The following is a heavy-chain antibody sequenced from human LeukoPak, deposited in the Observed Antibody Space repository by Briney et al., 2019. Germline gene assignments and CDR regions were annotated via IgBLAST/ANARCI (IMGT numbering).Heavy chain of an antibody. V-gene: IGHV4-4*07. CDR1: GGSISIYY. CDR2: IYTSGST. Sequence: SETLSPTCTVSGGSISIYYWRWIRQPAGKGLEWIGLIYTSGSTNYNPSLRSRVTMSVDTSKNQFSLKLSSVTAADMAVYYCARDGGSTGYFDCWGQGTLVTVSS. J-gene: IGHJ4*02. CDR3: ARDGGSTGYFDC. D-gene: IGHD2-2*01.